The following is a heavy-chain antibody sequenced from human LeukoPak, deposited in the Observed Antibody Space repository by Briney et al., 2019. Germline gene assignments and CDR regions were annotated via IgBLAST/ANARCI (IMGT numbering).Heavy chain of an antibody. CDR1: GFTFSSYS. V-gene: IGHV3-21*01. CDR3: ASKGYSYGLGNWFDP. CDR2: ISSSSSYM. J-gene: IGHJ5*02. D-gene: IGHD5-18*01. Sequence: GGSLRLSCAASGFTFSSYSMNWVRQAPGKGLEWVSSISSSSSYMYYADSVKGRFTISRDNAKNSLYLQMNSLRAEDTAVYYCASKGYSYGLGNWFDPWGQGTLVTVSS.